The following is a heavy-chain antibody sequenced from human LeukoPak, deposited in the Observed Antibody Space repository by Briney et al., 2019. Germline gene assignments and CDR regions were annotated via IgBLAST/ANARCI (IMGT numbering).Heavy chain of an antibody. Sequence: GASVKVSCKASGYTFTSYAMHWVRQAPGQRLEWMGWINAGNGNTKYSQKFQGRVTITRDTSASTAYMELSSLRSEDTAVYYCARILTGYPDDASDIWGQGTMVTVSS. D-gene: IGHD3-9*01. V-gene: IGHV1-3*01. CDR3: ARILTGYPDDASDI. CDR1: GYTFTSYA. CDR2: INAGNGNT. J-gene: IGHJ3*02.